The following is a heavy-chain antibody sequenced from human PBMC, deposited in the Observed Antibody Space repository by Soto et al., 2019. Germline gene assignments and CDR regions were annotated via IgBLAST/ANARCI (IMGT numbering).Heavy chain of an antibody. Sequence: ASVQVSCKASGYTFTAYHLHWVRQAPGQGLEWMGWINTNTGATDSAQKFQGRVTVTRDRSTSTAYMELSGLSYDDAAFYYCARYSGSYSDYWGPGSLVTVSS. CDR1: GYTFTAYH. CDR2: INTNTGAT. V-gene: IGHV1-2*02. D-gene: IGHD1-26*01. CDR3: ARYSGSYSDY. J-gene: IGHJ4*02.